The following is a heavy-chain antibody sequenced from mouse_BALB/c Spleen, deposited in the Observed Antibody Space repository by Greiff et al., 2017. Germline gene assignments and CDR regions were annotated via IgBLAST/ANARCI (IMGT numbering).Heavy chain of an antibody. CDR2: IWGDGST. V-gene: IGHV2-6-7*01. CDR3: AREEKYGNYVSFAY. J-gene: IGHJ3*01. Sequence: QVQLKESGPGLVAPSQSLFITCTVSGFSLTGYGVNWVRQPPGKGLEWLGMIWGDGSTDYNSALKSRLSISKDNSKSQVFLKMNSLQTDDTARYYCAREEKYGNYVSFAYWGQGTLVTVSA. CDR1: GFSLTGYG. D-gene: IGHD2-10*02.